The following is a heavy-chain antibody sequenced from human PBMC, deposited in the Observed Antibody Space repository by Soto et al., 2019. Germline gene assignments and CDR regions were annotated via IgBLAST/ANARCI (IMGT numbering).Heavy chain of an antibody. Sequence: GGSLRLSCAASGFTFSSYAMSWVRQAPGKGLEWVSAISGSGGSTYYADSVKGRFTISRDNSKNTLYLQMNSLRAEDTAVYYCAKDSIIMITFGGVMPPLFHWGQGTLVTVSS. CDR2: ISGSGGST. D-gene: IGHD3-16*01. CDR1: GFTFSSYA. CDR3: AKDSIIMITFGGVMPPLFH. V-gene: IGHV3-23*01. J-gene: IGHJ4*02.